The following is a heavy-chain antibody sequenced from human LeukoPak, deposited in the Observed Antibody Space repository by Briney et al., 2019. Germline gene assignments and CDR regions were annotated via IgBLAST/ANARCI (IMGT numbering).Heavy chain of an antibody. V-gene: IGHV3-23*01. D-gene: IGHD5-18*01. CDR1: GFTFSSYA. J-gene: IGHJ4*02. CDR2: ISGSGGST. Sequence: GGSLRLSCAASGFTFSSYAMSWVRQAPGKGLEWVSAISGSGGSTYYADSVKGRFTISRDNSKNTLYLQMNSLRAEDTAVYYCAKDLSTTWIQLWSPFDYRRQGTLVTVSS. CDR3: AKDLSTTWIQLWSPFDY.